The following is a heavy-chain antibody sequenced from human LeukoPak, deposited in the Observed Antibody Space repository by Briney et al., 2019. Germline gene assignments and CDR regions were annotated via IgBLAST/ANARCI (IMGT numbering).Heavy chain of an antibody. CDR3: ARARITMVRGGFYGMDV. D-gene: IGHD3-10*01. V-gene: IGHV4-61*01. CDR1: GGSVSSGSYY. Sequence: PSETLSLTCTVSGGSVSSGSYYWSWIRQPPGKGLEWIGYIYYSGSTNYNPSLKSRVTISVDTSKNQFSLKLSSVTAADTAVYYCARARITMVRGGFYGMDVWGKGTTATVSS. CDR2: IYYSGST. J-gene: IGHJ6*04.